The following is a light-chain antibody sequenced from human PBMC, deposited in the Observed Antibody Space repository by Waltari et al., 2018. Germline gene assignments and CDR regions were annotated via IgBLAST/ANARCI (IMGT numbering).Light chain of an antibody. CDR1: QSITTF. J-gene: IGKJ2*01. V-gene: IGKV1-39*01. Sequence: DITMTQSPSSLSASVGDSVTITCRASQSITTFLNWYPQKPGKAPKLLIYAASSLQSGVPSMFSGSGSGTDFTLTINSLQPEDFATYYCQQSYNIPYTFGQGTKLDIK. CDR3: QQSYNIPYT. CDR2: AAS.